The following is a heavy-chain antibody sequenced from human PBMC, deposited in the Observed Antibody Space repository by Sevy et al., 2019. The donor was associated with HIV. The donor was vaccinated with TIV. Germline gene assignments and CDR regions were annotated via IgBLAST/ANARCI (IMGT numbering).Heavy chain of an antibody. CDR3: ARHFYSNGMDV. Sequence: SETLSLTCTVSGGSISSSSISWGWFRQSPGKGLDYIGSIFHSGDTYYNPSLKSRVTISVDTSKNQFSLKMTSVTAADTAVYYCARHFYSNGMDVWGQGTTVTVSS. J-gene: IGHJ6*02. V-gene: IGHV4-39*01. CDR2: IFHSGDT. D-gene: IGHD1-26*01. CDR1: GGSISSSSIS.